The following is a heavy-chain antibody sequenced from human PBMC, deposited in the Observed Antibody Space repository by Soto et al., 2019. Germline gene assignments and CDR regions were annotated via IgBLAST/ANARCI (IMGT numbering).Heavy chain of an antibody. V-gene: IGHV1-18*04. D-gene: IGHD3-9*01. CDR1: GNSFSNYG. CDR2: ISGDNGNT. Sequence: ASVKVSCKASGNSFSNYGISWVRQAPGQGLEWMGRISGDNGNTNYAQRLQGRVTMTTDTSTSTAYMELRSLRSDDTAVYYCARDGGELRYYDWLPENQERWFDPRGQGTLVTVSS. J-gene: IGHJ5*02. CDR3: ARDGGELRYYDWLPENQERWFDP.